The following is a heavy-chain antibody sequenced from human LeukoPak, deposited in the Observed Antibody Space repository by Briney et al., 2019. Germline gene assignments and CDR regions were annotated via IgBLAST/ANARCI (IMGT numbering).Heavy chain of an antibody. Sequence: ASVKVSCKASGGTFSSYAISWVRQAPGQGLEWMGRIIPILGIANYAQKFQGRVTITADKSTSTAYMELSSLRSEDTAVYYCARDSYYYDSSGYWSIFDYWGQGTLVTVSS. D-gene: IGHD3-22*01. J-gene: IGHJ4*02. V-gene: IGHV1-69*04. CDR1: GGTFSSYA. CDR2: IIPILGIA. CDR3: ARDSYYYDSSGYWSIFDY.